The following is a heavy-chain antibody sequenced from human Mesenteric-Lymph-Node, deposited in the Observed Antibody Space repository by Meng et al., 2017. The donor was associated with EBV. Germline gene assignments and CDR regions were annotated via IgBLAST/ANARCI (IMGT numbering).Heavy chain of an antibody. CDR3: AREGEVGYYESSGYYY. Sequence: QVQLPEPGPGLVKPSGTLSLTCAVSGGSISSSNWWTWVRQPPGKGLEWIGEIFPTGGTNYNPSLKSRLTISVDKSKNQFSLKLSSVTAADTAVYYCAREGEVGYYESSGYYYWGQGTLVTVSS. CDR2: IFPTGGT. CDR1: GGSISSSNW. V-gene: IGHV4-4*02. D-gene: IGHD3-22*01. J-gene: IGHJ4*02.